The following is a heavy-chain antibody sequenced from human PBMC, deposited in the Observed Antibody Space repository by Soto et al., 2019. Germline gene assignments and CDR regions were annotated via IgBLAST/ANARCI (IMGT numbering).Heavy chain of an antibody. CDR3: ARDLRLSGEAFDV. V-gene: IGHV3-74*01. Sequence: TGGSLRLSCVASGFAFSSSWMHWVRQAPGKGLVWISRTDYDGRFSTCADSVEGRFTISRDNARNTLFLQMNSLRVDDTAIYYCARDLRLSGEAFDVWGQGTVVTVSS. J-gene: IGHJ3*01. CDR2: TDYDGRFS. CDR1: GFAFSSSW. D-gene: IGHD3-3*01.